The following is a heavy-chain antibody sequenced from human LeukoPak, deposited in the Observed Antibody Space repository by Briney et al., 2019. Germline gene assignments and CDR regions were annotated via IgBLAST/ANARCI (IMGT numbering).Heavy chain of an antibody. Sequence: GGSLRLSCAASGFTFSSYSMNWIRQAPGKGLEWISYISSSGSHTNYADSVKGRFTISRDNAKNSLYLQMSSLKAEDTAVYYCARDFGSGWYGYFQHWGQGTLVIVSS. CDR2: ISSSGSHT. V-gene: IGHV3-21*05. D-gene: IGHD6-19*01. CDR3: ARDFGSGWYGYFQH. J-gene: IGHJ1*01. CDR1: GFTFSSYS.